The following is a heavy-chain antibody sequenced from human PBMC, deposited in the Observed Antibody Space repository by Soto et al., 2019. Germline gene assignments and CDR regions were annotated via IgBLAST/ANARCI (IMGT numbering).Heavy chain of an antibody. Sequence: SETLSLTCAVYGGSFSGYYWSWIRQPPGKGLEWIGEINHSGSTNYNPSLKSRVTISVDTSKNQFSLKLSSVTAADTAVYYCARGSWTTVATRPLFFDYWGQGTLVTVSS. CDR3: ARGSWTTVATRPLFFDY. CDR2: INHSGST. D-gene: IGHD4-17*01. CDR1: GGSFSGYY. V-gene: IGHV4-34*01. J-gene: IGHJ4*02.